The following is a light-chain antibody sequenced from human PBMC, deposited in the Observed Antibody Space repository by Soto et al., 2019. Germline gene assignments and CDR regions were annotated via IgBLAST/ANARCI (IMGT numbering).Light chain of an antibody. CDR3: HQSYDIPT. CDR2: AAS. V-gene: IGKV1-39*01. CDR1: QNINSY. Sequence: DIQRTQSPSSLSASVGDRVTITCRARQNINSYLNWYQQKPGKPPNLLIYAASSLQSGVPSRFSGSGSGTDFTLTVSSLQPEDFATYYCHQSYDIPTFGQGTRLEIK. J-gene: IGKJ5*01.